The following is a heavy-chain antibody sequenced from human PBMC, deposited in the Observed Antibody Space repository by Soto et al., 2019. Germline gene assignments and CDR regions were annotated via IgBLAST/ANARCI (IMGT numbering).Heavy chain of an antibody. J-gene: IGHJ6*02. V-gene: IGHV1-69*13. CDR2: IIPIFGTA. CDR1: TGTFSSYA. D-gene: IGHD6-19*01. CDR3: ALGIAVAGTRYYYGMDV. Sequence: ASVKVSCKASTGTFSSYAMSWVRQAPGQELKLIEGIIPIFGTASYAQKFQGRVTITAYESTSTAYRELSSLRSDVTAVYYCALGIAVAGTRYYYGMDVWGQGSTVNV.